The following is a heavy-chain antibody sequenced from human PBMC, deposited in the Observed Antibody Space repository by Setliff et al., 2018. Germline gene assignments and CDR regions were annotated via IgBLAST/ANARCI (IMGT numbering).Heavy chain of an antibody. V-gene: IGHV4-61*09. CDR1: GGSISGGIYY. J-gene: IGHJ6*03. CDR2: IYTSGST. Sequence: PSETLSLTCTVSGGSISGGIYYWSWIRQPAGKGLEWIGHIYTSGSTNYNPSLKSRVTISVDTSKNQFSLRLSSVTAADTAVYYCARAGPYYDFWSGYYRTMDVWGKGTTVT. D-gene: IGHD3-3*01. CDR3: ARAGPYYDFWSGYYRTMDV.